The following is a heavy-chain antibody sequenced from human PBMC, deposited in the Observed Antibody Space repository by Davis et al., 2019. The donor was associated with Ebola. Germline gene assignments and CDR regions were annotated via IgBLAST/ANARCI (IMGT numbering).Heavy chain of an antibody. Sequence: PGGSLRLSCKGSGYSFTSYWIGWVRQMPGKGLEWMGIIYPGDSDTRYSPSFQGQVTISADKSISTAYLQWSSLKASDTAMYYCARTFMVGGYYYGMDVWGQGTTVTVSS. CDR1: GYSFTSYW. J-gene: IGHJ6*02. V-gene: IGHV5-51*01. CDR3: ARTFMVGGYYYGMDV. D-gene: IGHD3-10*02. CDR2: IYPGDSDT.